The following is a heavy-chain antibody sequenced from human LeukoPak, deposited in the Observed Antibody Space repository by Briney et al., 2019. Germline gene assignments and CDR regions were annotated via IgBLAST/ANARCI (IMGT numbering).Heavy chain of an antibody. CDR3: ARLVNYGYSDY. Sequence: SETLSLTCAVSGGSFIGYHWTWIRQPPGKGLEWIGYIHYDGRTNYNPSFKSRVIISLDTSNNQFSLNLKSVTAADTAAYYCARLVNYGYSDYWGQGTLVTVSS. CDR2: IHYDGRT. D-gene: IGHD3-22*01. J-gene: IGHJ4*02. CDR1: GGSFIGYH. V-gene: IGHV4-59*01.